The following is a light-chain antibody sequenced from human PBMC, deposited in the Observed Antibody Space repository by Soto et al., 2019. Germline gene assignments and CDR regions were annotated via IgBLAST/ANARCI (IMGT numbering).Light chain of an antibody. V-gene: IGKV1-5*03. Sequence: DIQMTQSPSTLSASVGDRVTITCRASQSISSWLAWYQQKPGKAPKLLIYKASSLESGVPSRFSGSGSGTEFTLTISSLQPDDFATYYCQQYHIYSTFGQGTKVEIK. CDR3: QQYHIYST. J-gene: IGKJ1*01. CDR1: QSISSW. CDR2: KAS.